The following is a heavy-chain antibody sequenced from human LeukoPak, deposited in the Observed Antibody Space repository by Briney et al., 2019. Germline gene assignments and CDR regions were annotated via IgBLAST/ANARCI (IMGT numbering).Heavy chain of an antibody. J-gene: IGHJ4*02. CDR3: ARETDDSSGYYSS. V-gene: IGHV4-38-2*02. CDR1: GYSISSGYY. Sequence: SETLSLTCTVSGYSISSGYYWGWIRQPPGKGLEWIGSIYHSGSTYYNPSLKSRVTISVDTSKNQFSLKLSSVTAADTAVYYCARETDDSSGYYSSWGQGTLVTVSS. CDR2: IYHSGST. D-gene: IGHD3-22*01.